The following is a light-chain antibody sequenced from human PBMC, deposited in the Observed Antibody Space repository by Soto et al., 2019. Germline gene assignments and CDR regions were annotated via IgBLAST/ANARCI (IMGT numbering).Light chain of an antibody. Sequence: EIVMTQSPATLSVSPGERATLSCSASKSVSSNLAWYQQKPGQAPRLLIYGASTRATGIPARFSGSGSGTAFTLTVSSLQSEDFAVYYCQHYNNWPPWTFGQGTKVEIK. J-gene: IGKJ1*01. V-gene: IGKV3-15*01. CDR2: GAS. CDR3: QHYNNWPPWT. CDR1: KSVSSN.